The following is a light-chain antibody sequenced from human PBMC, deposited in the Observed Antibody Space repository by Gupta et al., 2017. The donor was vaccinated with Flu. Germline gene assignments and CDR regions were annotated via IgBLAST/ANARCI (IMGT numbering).Light chain of an antibody. J-gene: IGKJ3*01. Sequence: DIVMTQSPLSLPVTPGEPASISCRSSQSLLHSNGYNYLDWYLQKPGQSPQLLIYLGSNRASGVNDRFSGSGEGTDFTLKISRGEAEDVGVYYCRQALQNPGGFTFGHGTKVDIK. CDR2: LGS. CDR3: RQALQNPGGFT. CDR1: QSLLHSNGYNY. V-gene: IGKV2-28*01.